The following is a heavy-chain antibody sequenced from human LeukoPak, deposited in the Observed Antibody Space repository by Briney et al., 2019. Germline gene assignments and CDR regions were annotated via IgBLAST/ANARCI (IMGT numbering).Heavy chain of an antibody. CDR3: TSWGDTTAEYFQR. Sequence: GGSLRLSCVVSGFTFNRCWMNWVRQAPGKGLEWVAHINPDGRDTYYVDSVKGRFTISRDNAQNSMYLQMNSLRVEDTAVYYCTSWGDTTAEYFQRWGQGTLITVSS. V-gene: IGHV3-7*03. D-gene: IGHD2-21*02. J-gene: IGHJ1*01. CDR1: GFTFNRCW. CDR2: INPDGRDT.